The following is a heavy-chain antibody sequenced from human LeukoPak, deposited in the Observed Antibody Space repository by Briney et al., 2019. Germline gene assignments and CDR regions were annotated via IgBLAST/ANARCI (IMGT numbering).Heavy chain of an antibody. D-gene: IGHD2-15*01. Sequence: SETLSLTCTVSGGSISSYYWSWIRQPPGKGLEWIGYIYYSGSTNYNPSLKSRVTISVDTSKNQFSLKLSSVTAADTAVYYCARVAGAWDYYYYMDVWGKGTTVTVSS. V-gene: IGHV4-59*01. J-gene: IGHJ6*03. CDR1: GGSISSYY. CDR2: IYYSGST. CDR3: ARVAGAWDYYYYMDV.